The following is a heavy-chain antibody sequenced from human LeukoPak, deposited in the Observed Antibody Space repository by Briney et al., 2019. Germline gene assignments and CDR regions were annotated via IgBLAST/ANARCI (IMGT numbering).Heavy chain of an antibody. CDR3: ARAGFFYDTSGYNDAFDI. Sequence: SETLSLTCTVSGGSIGSYYWSWIRQPPGKGLEWIGYIFYTGSTNYNSSLESRVTISIDTSKNQFSLKLSSVTAADTAVYHCARAGFFYDTSGYNDAFDIWGQGTMVTVSS. V-gene: IGHV4-59*01. CDR2: IFYTGST. CDR1: GGSIGSYY. D-gene: IGHD3-22*01. J-gene: IGHJ3*02.